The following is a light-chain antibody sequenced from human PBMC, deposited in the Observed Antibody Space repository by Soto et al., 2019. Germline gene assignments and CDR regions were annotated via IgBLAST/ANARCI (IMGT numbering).Light chain of an antibody. CDR2: AAS. CDR3: QEYYRPPFT. J-gene: IGKJ3*01. CDR1: QGISSS. Sequence: DIQMTQSPSSLSASVGDRVTITCRASQGISSSLAWYQHKPGKVPELLIYAASTLHSGVPSRFSGSGSGTAFTLIISSLQPEDVATYYCQEYYRPPFTFGPGNKVNFK. V-gene: IGKV1-27*01.